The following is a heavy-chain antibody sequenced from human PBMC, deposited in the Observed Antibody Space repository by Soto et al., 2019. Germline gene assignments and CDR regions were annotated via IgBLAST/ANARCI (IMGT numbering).Heavy chain of an antibody. CDR3: ARGGLQLVHMSVSHSYYYDDMDV. Sequence: QVQLVESGGGVVQPGRSLRLSCAASGFTFSSYAMHWVRQAPGKGLEWVAVISYDGSNKYYADSVKGRFTISRDNSKNALGLQINFRGTGDTAEYYLARGGLQLVHMSVSHSYYYDDMDVWGEG. J-gene: IGHJ6*02. CDR2: ISYDGSNK. D-gene: IGHD6-13*01. V-gene: IGHV3-30-3*01. CDR1: GFTFSSYA.